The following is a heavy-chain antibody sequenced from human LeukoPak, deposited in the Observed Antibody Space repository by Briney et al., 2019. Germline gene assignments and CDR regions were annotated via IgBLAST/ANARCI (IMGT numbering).Heavy chain of an antibody. D-gene: IGHD4-23*01. Sequence: PGGSLRLSCAASGFTLSSYGMSWVRQAPGKGLEWVSSITGSSGYTYYADSVRGRFAISRDNSKNTVFLQMNSLRAEDTAVYYCARDYGGNYRAHIDYWGQGTLVTVSS. CDR2: ITGSSGYT. CDR3: ARDYGGNYRAHIDY. V-gene: IGHV3-23*01. J-gene: IGHJ4*02. CDR1: GFTLSSYG.